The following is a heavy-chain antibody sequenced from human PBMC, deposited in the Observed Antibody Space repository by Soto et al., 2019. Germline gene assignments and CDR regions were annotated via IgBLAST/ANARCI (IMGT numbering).Heavy chain of an antibody. V-gene: IGHV3-66*01. CDR3: ARDVSRIAVGMDV. Sequence: GSLRLSCAASGFTVSSNYMSWVRQAPGKGLEWVPVIYSGGSTYYADSVKGRFTISRVNSKNTLYLQMNSLRAEDTAVYYCARDVSRIAVGMDVWGQGTTVTVSS. CDR1: GFTVSSNY. D-gene: IGHD6-19*01. CDR2: IYSGGST. J-gene: IGHJ6*02.